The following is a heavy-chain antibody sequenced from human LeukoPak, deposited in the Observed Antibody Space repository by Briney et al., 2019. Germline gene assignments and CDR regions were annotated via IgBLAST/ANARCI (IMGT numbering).Heavy chain of an antibody. D-gene: IGHD2-2*02. J-gene: IGHJ3*02. Sequence: SVKVSCKASGGTFTSYAISWVRQAPGQGLEWMGRIIPIFGTANYAQKFQGRVTITTDESTSTAYMELSSLRSEDTAVSYCTSDAVPAAIVYAFDIWGQGTMVTVSS. CDR3: TSDAVPAAIVYAFDI. CDR2: IIPIFGTA. V-gene: IGHV1-69*05. CDR1: GGTFTSYA.